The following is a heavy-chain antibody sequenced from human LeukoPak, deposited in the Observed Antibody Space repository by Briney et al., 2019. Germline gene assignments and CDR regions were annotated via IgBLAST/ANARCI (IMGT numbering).Heavy chain of an antibody. CDR3: ASVVTPDILAGQFDY. J-gene: IGHJ4*02. Sequence: APVKLSCTASGGTFSSSAISWGRQSPGQGREWLRGIIPIFVTAIYAQKLQGRVTITAEKSTSTAYMELSSLRCECTAVYYCASVVTPDILAGQFDYWGQGTLVTVSS. CDR1: GGTFSSSA. D-gene: IGHD3-9*01. V-gene: IGHV1-69*06. CDR2: IIPIFVTA.